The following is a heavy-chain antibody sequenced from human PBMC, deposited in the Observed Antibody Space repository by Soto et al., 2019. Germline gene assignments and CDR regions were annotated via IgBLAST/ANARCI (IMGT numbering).Heavy chain of an antibody. J-gene: IGHJ4*02. D-gene: IGHD3-10*01. V-gene: IGHV1-18*04. CDR1: GYTFTSYG. CDR3: ARERVPGEFARYYFDY. CDR2: ISAYNGNT. Sequence: ASVKVSCKASGYTFTSYGISWVRQAPGQGLEWMGWISAYNGNTNYAQKLQGRVTMTTDTSTSTAYMELRSLRSDDTAVYYCARERVPGEFARYYFDYWGQGTLVTVSS.